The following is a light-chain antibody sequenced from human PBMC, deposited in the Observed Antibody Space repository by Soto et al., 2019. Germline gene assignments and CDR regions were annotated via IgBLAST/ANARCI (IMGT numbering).Light chain of an antibody. J-gene: IGKJ5*01. CDR3: QQYGSSST. CDR1: QSVSSSY. Sequence: EIVLTQSPGTLSLSPGERATLSCRASQSVSSSYLAWYQQKPGQAPRLLIYGACSRATGIPDRFSGSGSGTDFPLTNSRLEPEDCAVYYCQQYGSSSTFGQGTRLEIK. V-gene: IGKV3-20*01. CDR2: GAC.